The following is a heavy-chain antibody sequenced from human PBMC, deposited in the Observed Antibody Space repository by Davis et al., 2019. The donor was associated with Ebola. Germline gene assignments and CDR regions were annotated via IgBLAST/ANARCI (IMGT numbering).Heavy chain of an antibody. J-gene: IGHJ6*02. CDR1: GGSFSGYY. V-gene: IGHV4-34*01. CDR2: INHSGST. Sequence: MPSETLSLTCAVYGGSFSGYYWSWIRQPPGKGLEWIGEINHSGSTNYNPSLKSRVTISVDTSKNQFSLKLSSVTAADTAVYYCARGRTAAAGTTTYYYYGMDVWGQGTTVTVSS. CDR3: ARGRTAAAGTTTYYYYGMDV. D-gene: IGHD6-13*01.